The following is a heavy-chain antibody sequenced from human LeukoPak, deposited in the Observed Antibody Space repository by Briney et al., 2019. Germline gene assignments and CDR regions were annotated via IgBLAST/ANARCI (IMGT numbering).Heavy chain of an antibody. D-gene: IGHD2-2*01. CDR3: ARGVGYCSSTSCYWWFDP. J-gene: IGHJ5*02. CDR2: ISSSGSTI. V-gene: IGHV3-11*04. CDR1: GFTLSDYY. Sequence: PGGSLRLSCAASGFTLSDYYMSWIRQAPGKGVEWVSYISSSGSTIYYADSVKGRFTISKDNAKNTLYLQMNSLRAEDTAVYYCARGVGYCSSTSCYWWFDPWGQGTLVTVSS.